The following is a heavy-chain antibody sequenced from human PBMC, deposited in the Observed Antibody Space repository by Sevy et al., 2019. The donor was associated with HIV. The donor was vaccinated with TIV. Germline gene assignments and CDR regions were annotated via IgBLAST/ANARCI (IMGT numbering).Heavy chain of an antibody. Sequence: GGSLRLSCAASGFTFSAYSMNWVRQAPGKGLEWVSYISSSSGTIYYADSVKGQCTISRDNAKSSLYRQMNGLRAEDTALYYWARAVGECYSKKECLFFSWGQVTLVTFSS. V-gene: IGHV3-48*01. CDR2: ISSSSGTI. CDR3: ARAVGECYSKKECLFFS. D-gene: IGHD2-21*01. CDR1: GFTFSAYS. J-gene: IGHJ5*02.